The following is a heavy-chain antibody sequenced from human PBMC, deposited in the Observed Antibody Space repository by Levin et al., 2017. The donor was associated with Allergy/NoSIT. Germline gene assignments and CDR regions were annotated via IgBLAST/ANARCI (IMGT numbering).Heavy chain of an antibody. D-gene: IGHD5-24*01. CDR3: ARGDVEMATIDDY. CDR1: GFTFSSYS. Sequence: GESLKISCAASGFTFSSYSMNWVRQAPGKGLEWVSSISSSSSYIYYADSVKGRFTISRDNAKNSLYLQMNSLRAEDTAVYYCARGDVEMATIDDYWGQGTLVTVSS. CDR2: ISSSSSYI. V-gene: IGHV3-21*01. J-gene: IGHJ4*02.